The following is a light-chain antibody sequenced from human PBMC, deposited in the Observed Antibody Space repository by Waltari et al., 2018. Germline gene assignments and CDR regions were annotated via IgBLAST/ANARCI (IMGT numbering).Light chain of an antibody. CDR2: DVT. Sequence: QSALTQPRSVSGSPGQSVTLSCPGTSNDVGAYTYPSWYQQHPAKAPKLIIHDVTKRPSGVPDRFSGSKSGNTASLTISGLQGEDEADYYCCSYTGSHTLLFGGGTKLTVL. J-gene: IGLJ3*02. CDR1: SNDVGAYTY. V-gene: IGLV2-11*01. CDR3: CSYTGSHTLL.